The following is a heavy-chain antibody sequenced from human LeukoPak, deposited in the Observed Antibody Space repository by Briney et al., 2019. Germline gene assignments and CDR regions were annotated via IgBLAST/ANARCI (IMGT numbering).Heavy chain of an antibody. CDR1: GFTFSSYW. V-gene: IGHV3-74*01. D-gene: IGHD6-19*01. J-gene: IGHJ5*02. CDR2: INTDGSST. CDR3: ARYSSGWHAVDP. Sequence: QPGGSLRLSCAASGFTFSSYWMHWVRQAPGKGLVWVSRINTDGSSTSYADSVKGRFTISRDNAKNTLYLQMDSLRAEDTAVYYCARYSSGWHAVDPWGQGTLVTVSS.